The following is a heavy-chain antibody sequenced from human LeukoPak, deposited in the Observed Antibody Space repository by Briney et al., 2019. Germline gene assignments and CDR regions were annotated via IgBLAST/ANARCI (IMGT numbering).Heavy chain of an antibody. V-gene: IGHV1-18*01. CDR3: ARDQTPLRYFDWFNYYYYMDV. CDR1: GYTFTSYG. D-gene: IGHD3-9*01. J-gene: IGHJ6*03. CDR2: ISAYNGNT. Sequence: ASVKVSCKASGYTFTSYGISWVRQAPGQGLEWMGWISAYNGNTNYAQKLQGRVTMTTDTSTSTAYMELRSLRSDDTAVHYCARDQTPLRYFDWFNYYYYMDVWGKGTTVTISS.